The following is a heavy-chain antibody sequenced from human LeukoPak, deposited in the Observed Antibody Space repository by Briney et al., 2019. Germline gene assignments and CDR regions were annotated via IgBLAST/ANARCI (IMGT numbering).Heavy chain of an antibody. CDR2: ISSSSQSI. CDR3: ARYYASSRSYYYMDV. D-gene: IGHD3-10*01. CDR1: GFTFSSYS. V-gene: IGHV3-21*01. J-gene: IGHJ6*03. Sequence: GGSLRLSCAASGFTFSSYSMNWVRQAPGKGLEWVSSISSSSQSIYYADSVKGRFTISRDNATNSLYLQMNSLRAEDTAAYYCARYYASSRSYYYMDVWGKGTTATVSS.